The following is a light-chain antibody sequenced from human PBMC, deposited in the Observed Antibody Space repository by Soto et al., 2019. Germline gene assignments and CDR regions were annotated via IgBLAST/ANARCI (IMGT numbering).Light chain of an antibody. CDR3: QQYNNWHPLT. CDR1: QSIGDT. V-gene: IGKV3-15*01. CDR2: GAS. J-gene: IGKJ4*01. Sequence: EIVMTQSPATLSVSPGGRATLSCRASQSIGDTLAWYQQKPGQAPRLLIYGASSRVTGFPARFSGSGSGTDFTLTISSLQSKDFAVYYCQQYNNWHPLTFGGGTKVDIK.